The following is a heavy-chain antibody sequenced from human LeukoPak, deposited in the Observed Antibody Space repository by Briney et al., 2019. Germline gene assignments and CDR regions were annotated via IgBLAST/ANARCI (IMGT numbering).Heavy chain of an antibody. D-gene: IGHD1-7*01. Sequence: SETLSLTCSVSTDSTNTYYWTWIGQSPGKGLEWIGHIYHSGSTDYNPSLKSRVTISVDMSRKEFSLKLTSVTVADTAMYYCVRLRWELLAPYFDHWGQGSLVIVSS. J-gene: IGHJ4*02. CDR2: IYHSGST. CDR3: VRLRWELLAPYFDH. CDR1: TDSTNTYY. V-gene: IGHV4-59*01.